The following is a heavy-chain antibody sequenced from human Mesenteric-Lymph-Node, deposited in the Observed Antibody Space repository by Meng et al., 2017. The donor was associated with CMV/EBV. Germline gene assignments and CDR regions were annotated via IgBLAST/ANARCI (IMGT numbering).Heavy chain of an antibody. V-gene: IGHV4-61*01. CDR3: ARVGFCSAGSCYLNYYGMDV. J-gene: IGHJ6*02. CDR2: IYYIGST. Sequence: SETLSLTCTVSGGSVSSGSYYWSWIRQPPGKGLEWIGYIYYIGSTNYTPSLKSRVTISIDTSKNQFSLKLSSVTAADTAVYYCARVGFCSAGSCYLNYYGMDVWGQGTTVTVSS. CDR1: GGSVSSGSYY. D-gene: IGHD2-15*01.